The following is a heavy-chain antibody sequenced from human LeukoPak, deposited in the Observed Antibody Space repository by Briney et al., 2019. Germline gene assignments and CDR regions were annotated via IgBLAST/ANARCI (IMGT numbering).Heavy chain of an antibody. CDR1: GYTFTVYY. V-gene: IGHV1-2*02. J-gene: IGHJ4*02. Sequence: GASVTVSCKASGYTFTVYYMHWVRQAPGQGLGWMGWINPNSGGTNYAQKFQGRVTMTRDTSISTAYMELSRLRSDDTAVYYCARGRRSWYYFDYWGQGTLVTVSS. D-gene: IGHD6-13*01. CDR3: ARGRRSWYYFDY. CDR2: INPNSGGT.